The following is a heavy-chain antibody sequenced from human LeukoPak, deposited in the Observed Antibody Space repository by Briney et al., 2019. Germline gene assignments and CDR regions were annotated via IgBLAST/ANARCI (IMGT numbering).Heavy chain of an antibody. D-gene: IGHD1-26*01. CDR3: AKVHILLVGPIYYFDY. Sequence: PGGSLRLSCAASGFTLSSYAMSWVRQAPGKGLEWVSAISGSGGSTYYADSVKGRFTISRDNSKNTLYLQMNSLRAEDTAVYYCAKVHILLVGPIYYFDYWGQGTLVTVSS. CDR1: GFTLSSYA. V-gene: IGHV3-23*01. CDR2: ISGSGGST. J-gene: IGHJ4*02.